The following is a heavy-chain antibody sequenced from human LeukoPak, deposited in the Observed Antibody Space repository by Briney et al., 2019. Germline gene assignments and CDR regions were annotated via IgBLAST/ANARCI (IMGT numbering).Heavy chain of an antibody. D-gene: IGHD4/OR15-4a*01. CDR3: ARIPTGYGVNSGGY. J-gene: IGHJ4*02. CDR2: IHSGGNT. Sequence: GGSLRLSCAASGFTVSNNYITWVRQAPGKGLEWVSVIHSGGNTYYADPGKGGFTISRDNSKNTLYLQMNRLRVEDTAIYYCARIPTGYGVNSGGYWGQGTLVTVSP. CDR1: GFTVSNNY. V-gene: IGHV3-53*01.